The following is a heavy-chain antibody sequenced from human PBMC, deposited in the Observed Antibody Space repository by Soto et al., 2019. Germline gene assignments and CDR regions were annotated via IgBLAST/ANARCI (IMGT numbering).Heavy chain of an antibody. CDR3: ARDCLVDTAIVVKGSYGLDV. J-gene: IGHJ6*02. CDR1: GGPYRSSA. V-gene: IGHV1-69*05. D-gene: IGHD5-18*01. CDR2: IIPIFGTA. Sequence: SVRISCTASGGPYRSSAISWVRQAPGPGLEWMGGIIPIFGTANYAQKFRGRVTLTRDTSTSTVYMELTGLKSEDTAVYYCARDCLVDTAIVVKGSYGLDVWGQGNTVTVS.